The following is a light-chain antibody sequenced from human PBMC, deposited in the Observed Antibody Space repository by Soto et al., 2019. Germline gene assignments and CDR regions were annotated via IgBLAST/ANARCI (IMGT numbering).Light chain of an antibody. J-gene: IGKJ2*01. CDR2: GAS. V-gene: IGKV1-5*01. CDR1: QTINNW. Sequence: DIQMTQSPSTLSASVGDRVTITCRASQTINNWLAWYQQKPGKAPKLLIYGASNLESGVPSRFSGSGSGTEFTLTISSLQPDDFATYYCQQYNSYSLYTFGQGTRLEI. CDR3: QQYNSYSLYT.